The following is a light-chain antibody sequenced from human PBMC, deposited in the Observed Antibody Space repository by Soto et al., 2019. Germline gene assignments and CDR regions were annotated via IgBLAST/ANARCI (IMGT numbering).Light chain of an antibody. CDR1: QTVLSSSNNRNY. Sequence: DIVMTQSPDSLAVSLGERATIKCKSSQTVLSSSNNRNYLVWYQQKSGQPPKLLIYWSSTRASGVPDRFTGSGSGTDFSLTISNIQAEDVGIYYCHQHYDLPTFGQGTR. J-gene: IGKJ5*01. V-gene: IGKV4-1*01. CDR2: WSS. CDR3: HQHYDLPT.